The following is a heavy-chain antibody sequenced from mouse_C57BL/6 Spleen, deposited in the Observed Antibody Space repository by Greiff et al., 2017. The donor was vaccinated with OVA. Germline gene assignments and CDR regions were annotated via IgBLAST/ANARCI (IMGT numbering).Heavy chain of an antibody. J-gene: IGHJ1*03. Sequence: DVMLVESGGDLVKPGGSLKLSCAASGFTFSSYGMSWVRQTPDKRLEWVATISSGGSYTYYPDSVKGRFTISRDNAKNTLYLQMSSLKSEDTAMYYCARHREVVATRYFDVWGTGTTVTVSS. D-gene: IGHD1-1*01. CDR2: ISSGGSYT. CDR1: GFTFSSYG. V-gene: IGHV5-6*02. CDR3: ARHREVVATRYFDV.